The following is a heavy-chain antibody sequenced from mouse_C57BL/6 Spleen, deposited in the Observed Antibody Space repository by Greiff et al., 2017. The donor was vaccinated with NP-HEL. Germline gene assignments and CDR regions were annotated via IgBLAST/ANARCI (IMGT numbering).Heavy chain of an antibody. CDR1: GFTFTDYY. J-gene: IGHJ3*01. V-gene: IGHV1-26*01. D-gene: IGHD4-1*01. CDR2: INPNNGGT. CDR3: ARDDWDRAY. Sequence: EVQLQQSGPELVKPGASVKISCKASGFTFTDYYMNWVKQSHGKSLEWIGDINPNNGGTSYNQKFKGKATLTVDKSSSTAYMELRSLTSEDSAVYYCARDDWDRAYWGQGTLVTVSA.